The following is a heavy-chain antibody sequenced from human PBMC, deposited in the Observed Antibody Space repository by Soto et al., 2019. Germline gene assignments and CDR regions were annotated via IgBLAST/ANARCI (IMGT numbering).Heavy chain of an antibody. D-gene: IGHD3-3*01. J-gene: IGHJ5*02. Sequence: SETLSLTCAVYGGSFGGYYWSSIRQPPGKGLEWIGEINHSGSTNYNPSLKSRVTISVDTSKNQFSLKLSSVTAADTAVYYCARNISTGFWSGYYGDFTWLDPWGQGTLVTVYS. V-gene: IGHV4-34*01. CDR2: INHSGST. CDR1: GGSFGGYY. CDR3: ARNISTGFWSGYYGDFTWLDP.